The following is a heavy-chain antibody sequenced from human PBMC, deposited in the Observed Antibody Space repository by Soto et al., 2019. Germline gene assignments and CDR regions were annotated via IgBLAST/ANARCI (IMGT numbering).Heavy chain of an antibody. CDR3: ARDAADFWSGYLVGDWFDP. V-gene: IGHV3-7*05. CDR1: GFTFSSYW. D-gene: IGHD3-3*01. CDR2: IKQDGSEK. Sequence: GGSLRLSCAASGFTFSSYWMSWVRQAPGKGLEWVANIKQDGSEKYYVDSVKGRFTISRDNAKNSLYLQMNSLRAEDTAVYYCARDAADFWSGYLVGDWFDPWGQGTLVTVSS. J-gene: IGHJ5*02.